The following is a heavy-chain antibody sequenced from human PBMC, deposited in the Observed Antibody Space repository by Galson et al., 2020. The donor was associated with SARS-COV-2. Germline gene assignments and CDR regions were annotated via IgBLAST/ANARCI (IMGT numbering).Heavy chain of an antibody. Sequence: SQASETLSLTCAVSGASFSGDLWNWIRQPPGKGLECIGDISYTGATHYNPSLKSRVTMSIDTSKNQFSLNLTSMTAADTAVYFCARAGMVTERGFDTWGQGTLVTVSS. D-gene: IGHD2-8*01. CDR1: GASFSGDL. J-gene: IGHJ4*02. V-gene: IGHV4-34*01. CDR2: ISYTGAT. CDR3: ARAGMVTERGFDT.